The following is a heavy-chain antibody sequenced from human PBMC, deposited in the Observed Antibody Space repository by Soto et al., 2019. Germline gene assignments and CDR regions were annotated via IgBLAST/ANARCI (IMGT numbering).Heavy chain of an antibody. CDR2: ISYDGSNK. V-gene: IGHV3-30-3*01. CDR1: GFTVSSYA. CDR3: ARVTGTTVMSYYYYGMDV. Sequence: GGAVRLSCAASGFTVSSYAMQWVRQAPGKGLEWVAVISYDGSNKYYADSVKGRFTISRDNSKNTLYLQMNSLRAEDTAVYYCARVTGTTVMSYYYYGMDVWGQGTTVTVSS. D-gene: IGHD4-17*01. J-gene: IGHJ6*02.